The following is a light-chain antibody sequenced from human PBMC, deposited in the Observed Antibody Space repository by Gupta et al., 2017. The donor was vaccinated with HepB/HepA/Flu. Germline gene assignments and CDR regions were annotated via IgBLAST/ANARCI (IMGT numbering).Light chain of an antibody. J-gene: IGKJ1*01. V-gene: IGKV3-20*01. CDR2: GAS. Sequence: EIVLTQSPGTLSLSPGERATLSCRASQSVSSSYLAWYQQKPGQAPRLLIYGASSRATGIPDRFSGSGSGTDFTLTISRLEPEDFAVYYCQQYGSSPPTFGQGTXVEIK. CDR3: QQYGSSPPT. CDR1: QSVSSSY.